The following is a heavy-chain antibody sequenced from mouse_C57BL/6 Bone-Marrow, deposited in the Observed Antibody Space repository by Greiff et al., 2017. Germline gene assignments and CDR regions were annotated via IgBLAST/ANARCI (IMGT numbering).Heavy chain of an antibody. Sequence: QVQLKESGAELVKPGASVKLSCKASGYTFTEYTIHWVKQRSGQGLEWIGWFYPGSGSIKYNEKFKDKATLTADKSSSTVYMELSRLTSEDSAVYFCARHEGLYDYDGAWFAYWGQGTLVTVSA. CDR3: ARHEGLYDYDGAWFAY. V-gene: IGHV1-62-2*01. J-gene: IGHJ3*01. CDR2: FYPGSGSI. D-gene: IGHD2-4*01. CDR1: GYTFTEYT.